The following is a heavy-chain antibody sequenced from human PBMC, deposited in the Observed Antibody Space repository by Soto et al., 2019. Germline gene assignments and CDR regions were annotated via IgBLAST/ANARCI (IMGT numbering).Heavy chain of an antibody. Sequence: SPTLSLTCAISGESVSSNSAAWNWIRQSPSRGLEWLGRTYYRSKWYNDYAVSVKSRITINPDTSKNQFSLQLNSVTPEDTAVYYCARRRTLRFFVWLLVSDCMDVWGQGTTVTVSS. J-gene: IGHJ6*02. V-gene: IGHV6-1*01. CDR2: TYYRSKWYN. CDR1: GESVSSNSAA. D-gene: IGHD3-9*01. CDR3: ARRRTLRFFVWLLVSDCMDV.